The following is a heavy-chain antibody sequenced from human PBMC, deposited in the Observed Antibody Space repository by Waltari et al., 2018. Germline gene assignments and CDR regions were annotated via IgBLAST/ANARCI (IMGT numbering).Heavy chain of an antibody. D-gene: IGHD5-12*01. CDR3: ARAVGGYDGPQGFFDY. Sequence: QVQLQQWGAGLLKPSETLSLTCGVYGGSFSGYFWSWIRQPPGKGLEWIGEINHSGSTNYNPSLKSRLTISVDTSKNEFSLKLSSVTAAYTSVYYCARAVGGYDGPQGFFDYWGQGTLVTVSS. CDR2: INHSGST. V-gene: IGHV4-34*01. J-gene: IGHJ4*02. CDR1: GGSFSGYF.